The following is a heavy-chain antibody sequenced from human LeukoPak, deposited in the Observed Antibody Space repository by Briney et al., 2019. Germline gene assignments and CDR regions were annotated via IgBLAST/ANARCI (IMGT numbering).Heavy chain of an antibody. J-gene: IGHJ4*02. CDR1: GGSFSGYY. CDR2: SNHSGST. CDR3: ARMGRSYYGSGSPDY. V-gene: IGHV4-34*01. Sequence: SETLSLTCAVYGGSFSGYYWSWIRQPPGKGLEWIGESNHSGSTNYNPSLKSRVTISVDTSKNQFSLKLSSVTAADTAVYYCARMGRSYYGSGSPDYWGQGTLVTVSS. D-gene: IGHD3-10*01.